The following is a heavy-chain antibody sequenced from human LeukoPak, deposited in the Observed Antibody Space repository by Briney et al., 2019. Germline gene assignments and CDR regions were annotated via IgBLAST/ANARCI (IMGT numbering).Heavy chain of an antibody. J-gene: IGHJ4*02. Sequence: PSETLSLTCTVSGGSISSYYWSWIRQPPGKGLEWIGYIYYSGSTNYNASLKSRVTISVDTSKNQFSPKLSSVTAADTAVYYCARDFRSCDATLCDWRFDYWGQGTLVTVSS. CDR2: IYYSGST. D-gene: IGHD2-21*01. CDR3: ARDFRSCDATLCDWRFDY. V-gene: IGHV4-59*01. CDR1: GGSISSYY.